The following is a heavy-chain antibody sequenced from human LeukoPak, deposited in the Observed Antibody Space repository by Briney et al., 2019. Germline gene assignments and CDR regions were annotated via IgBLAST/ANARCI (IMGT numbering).Heavy chain of an antibody. J-gene: IGHJ6*02. Sequence: GASVKVSCKVSGYTLTELSMHWVRQAPGKGLEWMGGFDPEDGETIYAQKFQGRVTMTEDTSTDTAYMELSSLRSEDTAVYYCAIPVGYSSGWYEYGMDVWGQGTTVTVSS. CDR2: FDPEDGET. CDR1: GYTLTELS. V-gene: IGHV1-24*01. D-gene: IGHD6-19*01. CDR3: AIPVGYSSGWYEYGMDV.